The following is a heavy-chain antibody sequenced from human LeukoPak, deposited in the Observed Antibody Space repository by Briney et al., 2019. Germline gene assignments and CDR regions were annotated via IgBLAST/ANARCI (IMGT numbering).Heavy chain of an antibody. CDR2: IITYNDDT. Sequence: ASVKVSCKASGYTFTTYGISWVRQAPGQGLEWMGRIITYNDDTNYAQKFQDRVTMTTDTSTSTAYLELRSLRSDDTAVYYCARATYSDAFYYYYYMDVWGKGTTVTISS. CDR3: ARATYSDAFYYYYYMDV. CDR1: GYTFTTYG. D-gene: IGHD2-21*01. J-gene: IGHJ6*03. V-gene: IGHV1-18*01.